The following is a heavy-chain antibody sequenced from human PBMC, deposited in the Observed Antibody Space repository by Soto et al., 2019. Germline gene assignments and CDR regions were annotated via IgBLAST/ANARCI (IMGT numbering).Heavy chain of an antibody. V-gene: IGHV3-23*01. CDR1: GFTFSSYA. CDR3: AKRGGHCTNCVCSHY. CDR2: ISGSGGST. J-gene: IGHJ4*02. D-gene: IGHD2-8*01. Sequence: EVQLLESGGGLVQPGGSLRLSCAASGFTFSSYAMSWVRQAPGQGLEWVSAISGSGGSTYYADSVKGRFTISRDNSKNTRYLQMNSLSAEDTALYYGAKRGGHCTNCVCSHYWGQVPLVTLSS.